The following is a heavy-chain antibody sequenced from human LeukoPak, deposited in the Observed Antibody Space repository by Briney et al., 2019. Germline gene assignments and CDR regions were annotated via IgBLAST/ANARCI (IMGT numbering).Heavy chain of an antibody. Sequence: GESLKISCKGSGYSFTSYWIGWVRQMPGKGLEWMGIINPGDSDTRYNPSFEGQVTISADKSISTAYLQWSSLKASDTAMYYCARHRLYDSSGYDFDYWGQGTLVTVSS. CDR3: ARHRLYDSSGYDFDY. J-gene: IGHJ4*02. CDR2: INPGDSDT. V-gene: IGHV5-51*01. CDR1: GYSFTSYW. D-gene: IGHD3-22*01.